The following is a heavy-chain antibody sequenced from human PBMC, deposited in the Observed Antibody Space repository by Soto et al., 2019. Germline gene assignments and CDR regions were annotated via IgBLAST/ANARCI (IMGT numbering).Heavy chain of an antibody. CDR3: ARNSSPNWFDP. D-gene: IGHD2-21*01. CDR2: IYYSGST. Sequence: TLSLTCTVSGGSVSSGSYYWSWIRQPPGKGLEWIGYIYYSGSTNYNPSLKSRVTISVDTSKNQFSLKLSSVTAADTAVYYCARNSSPNWFDPWGQGTLVTVSS. CDR1: GGSVSSGSYY. V-gene: IGHV4-61*01. J-gene: IGHJ5*02.